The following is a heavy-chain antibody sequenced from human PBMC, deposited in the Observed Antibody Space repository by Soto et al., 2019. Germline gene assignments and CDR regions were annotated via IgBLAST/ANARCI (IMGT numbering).Heavy chain of an antibody. CDR1: GFTFSSYA. V-gene: IGHV3-30-3*01. J-gene: IGHJ4*02. CDR3: ARALLQNYYDSSGGLIDY. Sequence: GSLRLSCAASGFTFSSYAMHWVRQAPGKGLEWVAVISYDGSNKYYADSVKGRFTISRDNSKNTLYLQMNSLRAEDTAVYYCARALLQNYYDSSGGLIDYWGQGTLVTVSS. D-gene: IGHD3-22*01. CDR2: ISYDGSNK.